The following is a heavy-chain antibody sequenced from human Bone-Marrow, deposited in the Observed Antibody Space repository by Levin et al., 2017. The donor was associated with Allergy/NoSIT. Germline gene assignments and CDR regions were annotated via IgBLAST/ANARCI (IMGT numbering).Heavy chain of an antibody. D-gene: IGHD6-13*01. J-gene: IGHJ4*02. CDR3: ARGGASSNDY. V-gene: IGHV1-2*02. CDR2: IDPTHGGT. CDR1: GYTFSDYH. Sequence: ASVKVSCSVSGYTFSDYHIHWIRKTPGQGLEWIGWIDPTHGGTQFSEKFHDRLVLTRNSSINTAYMELGKLRSGDTALYYCARGGASSNDYWGRGTLVTVSS.